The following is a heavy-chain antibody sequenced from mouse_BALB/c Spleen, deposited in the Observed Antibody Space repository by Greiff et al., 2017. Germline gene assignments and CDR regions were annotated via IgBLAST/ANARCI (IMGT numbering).Heavy chain of an antibody. J-gene: IGHJ3*01. D-gene: IGHD2-4*01. Sequence: EVHLVESGGGLVKPGGSLKLSCAASGFAFSSYDMSWVRQTPEKRLEWVAYISSGGGSTYYPDTVKGRFTISRDNAKNTLYLQMSSLKSEDTAMYYCARSMITTAWFAYWGQGTLVTVSA. CDR1: GFAFSSYD. CDR2: ISSGGGST. CDR3: ARSMITTAWFAY. V-gene: IGHV5-12-1*01.